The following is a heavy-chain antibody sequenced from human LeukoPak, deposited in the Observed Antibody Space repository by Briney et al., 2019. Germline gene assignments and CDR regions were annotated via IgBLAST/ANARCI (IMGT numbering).Heavy chain of an antibody. J-gene: IGHJ5*02. CDR3: ARGGYNFDP. Sequence: PSETLSLTCTVSGGSLSSYYWSWIRQPPGRGLEWIGYIHYTGGTNYNPSLKSRVTISIDTSKNQLSLKLSSVTAADTAVYYCARGGYNFDPWGQGFLVTVSS. V-gene: IGHV4-59*03. CDR2: IHYTGGT. CDR1: GGSLSSYY. D-gene: IGHD5-24*01.